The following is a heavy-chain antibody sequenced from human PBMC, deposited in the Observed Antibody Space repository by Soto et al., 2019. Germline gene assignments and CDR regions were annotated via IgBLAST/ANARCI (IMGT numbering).Heavy chain of an antibody. CDR2: IIPIFGTA. CDR3: ARETPTSVATPTPTPFDY. J-gene: IGHJ4*02. CDR1: GGTFSSYA. D-gene: IGHD5-12*01. V-gene: IGHV1-69*01. Sequence: QVQLVQSGAEVKKPGSSVKVSCKASGGTFSSYAISWVRQAPGQGLEWMGGIIPIFGTANYAQKFQGRVTITADESTSTAYMEMSSVRSEDTAVYYCARETPTSVATPTPTPFDYWGQGTLVTVSS.